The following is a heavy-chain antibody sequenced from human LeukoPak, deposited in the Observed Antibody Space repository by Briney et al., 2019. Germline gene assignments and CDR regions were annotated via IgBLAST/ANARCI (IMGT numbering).Heavy chain of an antibody. CDR1: GGTFSSYA. CDR2: IIPIFGTA. Sequence: SVKVSCKASGGTFSSYAISWVRQAPGQGLEWMGRIIPIFGTANYAQKLQGRVTITTDESTSTAYMELSSLRSEDTAVYYCARDGGRHRDSSGYYYLYWGQGTLVTVSS. V-gene: IGHV1-69*05. CDR3: ARDGGRHRDSSGYYYLY. D-gene: IGHD3-22*01. J-gene: IGHJ4*02.